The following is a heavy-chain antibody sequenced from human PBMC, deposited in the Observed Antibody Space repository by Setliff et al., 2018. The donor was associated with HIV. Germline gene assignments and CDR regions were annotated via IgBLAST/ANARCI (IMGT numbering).Heavy chain of an antibody. CDR2: INAGTGNT. CDR3: ARSLREYSYGSPDY. J-gene: IGHJ4*02. D-gene: IGHD5-18*01. Sequence: ASVMVSCKASGYRFTGFAIHWVRQAPGQRFEWMGWINAGTGNTKYSQKFQDRVTISRDIHANTAYMELSSLRSEHTAIYYCARSLREYSYGSPDYWGPGTLVTVSS. V-gene: IGHV1-3*01. CDR1: GYRFTGFA.